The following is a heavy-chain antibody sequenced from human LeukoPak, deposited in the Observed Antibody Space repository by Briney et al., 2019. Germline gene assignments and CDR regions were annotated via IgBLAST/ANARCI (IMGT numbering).Heavy chain of an antibody. Sequence: GGSLRLSCAASGLIFSKYLMTWVRQAPGKGLEWVASIKPDGSEKYYLDSVKGRFTISRDNARDSLYLQMNSLRDDDTSVYFCARDASALYWGRGTLVTVSS. D-gene: IGHD6-19*01. J-gene: IGHJ4*02. CDR1: GLIFSKYL. V-gene: IGHV3-7*01. CDR2: IKPDGSEK. CDR3: ARDASALY.